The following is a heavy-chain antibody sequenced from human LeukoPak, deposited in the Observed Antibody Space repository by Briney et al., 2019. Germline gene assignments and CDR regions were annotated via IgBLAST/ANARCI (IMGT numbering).Heavy chain of an antibody. V-gene: IGHV4-34*01. CDR1: GGSFSGYY. J-gene: IGHJ4*02. D-gene: IGHD3-10*01. CDR3: ATRYYYGSGSYNDY. CDR2: INHSGST. Sequence: PSETLSLTCAVYGGSFSGYYWSWIRQPPGKGLEWIGEINHSGSTNYNPSLKSRVTISVDTSKNQFSLKLSSVTAADTAVYYCATRYYYGSGSYNDYWSQGTLVTVSS.